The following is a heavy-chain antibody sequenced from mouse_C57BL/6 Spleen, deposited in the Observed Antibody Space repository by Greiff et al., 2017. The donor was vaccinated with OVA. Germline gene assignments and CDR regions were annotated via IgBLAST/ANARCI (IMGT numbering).Heavy chain of an antibody. Sequence: VQLQQSGPELVKPGASVKISCKASGYSFTSYYIHWVKQRPGQGLEWIGWISPGSGNTKYNEKFKGKATLTADTSSSTAYMQLSSLTSEDSAVYYCARRRLDYDDYFDYWGQGTTLTVSS. CDR2: ISPGSGNT. CDR3: ARRRLDYDDYFDY. J-gene: IGHJ2*01. CDR1: GYSFTSYY. D-gene: IGHD2-3*01. V-gene: IGHV1-66*01.